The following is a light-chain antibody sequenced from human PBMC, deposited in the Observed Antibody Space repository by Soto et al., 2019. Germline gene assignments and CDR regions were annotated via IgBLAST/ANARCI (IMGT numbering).Light chain of an antibody. CDR2: YDD. Sequence: QSVLTQPPSVSEAPRQRVTISCSGSSSNIGINAVNWYQQLPGKAPKLLIYYDDLVPSGVSNRFSGSKSGTSASLAISGLQSEDEADYYCATWDDSLNGRVFGTGTKVTVL. CDR3: ATWDDSLNGRV. CDR1: SSNIGINA. J-gene: IGLJ1*01. V-gene: IGLV1-36*01.